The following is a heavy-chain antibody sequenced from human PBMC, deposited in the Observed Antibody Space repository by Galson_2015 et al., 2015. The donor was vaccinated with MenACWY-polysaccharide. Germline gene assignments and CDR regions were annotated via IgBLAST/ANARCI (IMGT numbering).Heavy chain of an antibody. CDR1: GYTFTSHT. J-gene: IGHJ4*02. V-gene: IGHV1-3*01. D-gene: IGHD1-1*01. Sequence: SVKVSCKASGYTFTSHTVHWVRQAPGQRLEWMGWLNAGNGDTKYSQTFQGRVTITRDTSASTAYMELSSLGSEDTAVYYCATQVNWAAFDYWGRVTLVTVSS. CDR2: LNAGNGDT. CDR3: ATQVNWAAFDY.